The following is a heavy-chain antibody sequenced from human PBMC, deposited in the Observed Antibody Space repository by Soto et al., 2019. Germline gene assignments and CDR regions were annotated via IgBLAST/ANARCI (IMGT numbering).Heavy chain of an antibody. D-gene: IGHD4-17*01. Sequence: QVQLQESGPGLVKPSQTLSLTCTVSGGSISSGGYYWSWIRQHPGKGLEWIGYIYYSGSTYYNPSLTRRVTLSVDTSKNQFSLKLSSVTAADTAVYYCARVRTVRCVDYWGQGTLVTVSS. CDR3: ARVRTVRCVDY. J-gene: IGHJ4*02. CDR1: GGSISSGGYY. V-gene: IGHV4-31*03. CDR2: IYYSGST.